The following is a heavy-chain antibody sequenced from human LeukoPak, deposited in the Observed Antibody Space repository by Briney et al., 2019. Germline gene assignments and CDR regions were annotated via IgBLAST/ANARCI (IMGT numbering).Heavy chain of an antibody. CDR3: ARGDIVVVTAISYYYGMDV. J-gene: IGHJ6*02. Sequence: ASVKVSCKDSGGTFSSYAISWVRQAPGQGLEWMGGIIPIFGTANYAQKFQDRVTITADESTSTAYMELSSLRSEDTAVYYCARGDIVVVTAISYYYGMDVWGQGTTVTVSS. V-gene: IGHV1-69*01. CDR2: IIPIFGTA. CDR1: GGTFSSYA. D-gene: IGHD2-21*02.